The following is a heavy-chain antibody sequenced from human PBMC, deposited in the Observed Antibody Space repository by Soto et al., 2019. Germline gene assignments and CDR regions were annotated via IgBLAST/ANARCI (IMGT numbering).Heavy chain of an antibody. J-gene: IGHJ4*02. CDR1: GGSFNSYV. Sequence: RASVKVSCKASGGSFNSYVISWVRQAPGQGLEWMGGISPSLGTLEYARKFQGRVTMTADKFTSTAYLEMSSLRSEDTAIYYCARAITMVRGQTPYYFDYWGQGALVTVSS. CDR3: ARAITMVRGQTPYYFDY. D-gene: IGHD3-10*01. CDR2: ISPSLGTL. V-gene: IGHV1-69*10.